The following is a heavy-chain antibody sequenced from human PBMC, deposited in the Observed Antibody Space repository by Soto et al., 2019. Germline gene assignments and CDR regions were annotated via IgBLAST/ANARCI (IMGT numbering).Heavy chain of an antibody. Sequence: GGSLRLSCAASGFTFSSYGMHWVRQAPGKGLEWVAVISYDGSHKCYADSVKGRFTISRDNSKNTLYLQMNSLRAEDTAVYYCARRYCSSTSCYVEGYNWFDPWGQGTLVTVSS. CDR3: ARRYCSSTSCYVEGYNWFDP. V-gene: IGHV3-30*03. CDR2: ISYDGSHK. D-gene: IGHD2-2*01. CDR1: GFTFSSYG. J-gene: IGHJ5*02.